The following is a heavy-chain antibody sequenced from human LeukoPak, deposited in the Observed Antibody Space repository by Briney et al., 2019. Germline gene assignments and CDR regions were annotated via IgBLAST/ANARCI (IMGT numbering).Heavy chain of an antibody. CDR3: ARVADYYDSGGYQGWFDP. J-gene: IGHJ5*02. Sequence: GGSLRLSCAASGFTFSNYAMAWVRQAPGKGLEWVSAITGNGDTSYADSVKGRFTSSRDNSKITLYLQMNSLRAEDTAVYYCARVADYYDSGGYQGWFDPWGQGALVTVSS. CDR2: ITGNGDT. D-gene: IGHD3-22*01. CDR1: GFTFSNYA. V-gene: IGHV3-23*01.